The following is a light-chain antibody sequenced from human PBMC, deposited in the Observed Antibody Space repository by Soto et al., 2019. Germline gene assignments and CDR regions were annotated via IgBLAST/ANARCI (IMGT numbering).Light chain of an antibody. CDR3: QSYDSSLSGVV. V-gene: IGLV1-40*01. CDR1: SSNIGAGYD. CDR2: GNS. J-gene: IGLJ2*01. Sequence: QSVLTQPPSVSGAPGQRVTISCTGSSSNIGAGYDVHWYQQLPGTAPKLLIYGNSNRPSGVPDQFSGSKSGTSASLVITGLQAEDEADYYCQSYDSSLSGVVFGGGTKQTVL.